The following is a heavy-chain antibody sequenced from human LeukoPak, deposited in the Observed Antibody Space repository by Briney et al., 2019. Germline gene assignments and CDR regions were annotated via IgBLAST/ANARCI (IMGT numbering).Heavy chain of an antibody. CDR3: ASLRADGGNYPRFDY. Sequence: SETLSLTCAVYGGSFSGYYWSWIRQPPGKGLEWIGEINHSGSTNYNPSLKSRVTISVDTSKRQFSLKMTSMTAADTAVYYCASLRADGGNYPRFDYWGQGALVTVSA. V-gene: IGHV4-34*01. J-gene: IGHJ4*02. CDR2: INHSGST. CDR1: GGSFSGYY. D-gene: IGHD4-23*01.